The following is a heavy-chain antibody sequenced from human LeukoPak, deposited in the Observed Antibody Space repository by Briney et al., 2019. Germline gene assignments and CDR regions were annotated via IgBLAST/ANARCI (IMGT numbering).Heavy chain of an antibody. V-gene: IGHV3-23*01. J-gene: IGHJ4*02. D-gene: IGHD4-11*01. Sequence: GGSLRLSCAASGFAFSSFAMTWVRQSPGKGLEWVSSVSDSGVNTYYAGSVRGRFTVSRDNFKNVLYLQMNSLTVEDTAFYYCSKGRGSTLTNIDFWGQGALVTVSS. CDR1: GFAFSSFA. CDR3: SKGRGSTLTNIDF. CDR2: VSDSGVNT.